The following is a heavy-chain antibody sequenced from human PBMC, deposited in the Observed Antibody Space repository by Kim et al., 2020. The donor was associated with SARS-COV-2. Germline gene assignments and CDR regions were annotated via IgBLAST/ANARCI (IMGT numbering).Heavy chain of an antibody. CDR1: GGSISSYY. V-gene: IGHV4-59*01. J-gene: IGHJ6*03. CDR2: IYYSGST. D-gene: IGHD3-3*01. Sequence: SETLSLTCTVSGGSISSYYWSWIRQPPGKGLELIGYIYYSGSTNYNPSLKSRVTISVDTSTSQFSLKLSSVTAADTDVYYCARHVVGIFGVVTYMDVWGKETTVTVSS. CDR3: ARHVVGIFGVVTYMDV.